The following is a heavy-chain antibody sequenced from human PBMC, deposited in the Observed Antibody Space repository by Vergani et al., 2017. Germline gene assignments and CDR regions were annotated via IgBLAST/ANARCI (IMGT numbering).Heavy chain of an antibody. D-gene: IGHD2-15*01. V-gene: IGHV4-39*01. J-gene: IGHJ5*02. CDR1: GGSINYGAVY. CDR3: AICVRDEGMLYCGTVENWFDP. CDR2: IYYSENK. Sequence: QLQLQESGPGLVKPSETLSLTCTVSGGSINYGAVYWGWLRQSPGKGLEWIGSIYYSENKFYNPSLESRVTLSIDKTKNQLSMKLKSVTAADTSVYYCAICVRDEGMLYCGTVENWFDPWGQGTLVTVSS.